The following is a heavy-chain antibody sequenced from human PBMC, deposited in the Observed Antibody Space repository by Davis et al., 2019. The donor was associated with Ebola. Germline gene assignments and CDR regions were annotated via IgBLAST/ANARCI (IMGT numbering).Heavy chain of an antibody. V-gene: IGHV1-3*01. Sequence: ASVKVSCKASGYTFTSYYMHWVRQAPGQRLEWMGWINAGNGNTKYSQKFQGRVTITRDTSASTAYMELRSLRSDDTAVYYCARYFARPRYYYYGMDVWGKGTTVTVSS. CDR3: ARYFARPRYYYYGMDV. J-gene: IGHJ6*04. D-gene: IGHD6-6*01. CDR1: GYTFTSYY. CDR2: INAGNGNT.